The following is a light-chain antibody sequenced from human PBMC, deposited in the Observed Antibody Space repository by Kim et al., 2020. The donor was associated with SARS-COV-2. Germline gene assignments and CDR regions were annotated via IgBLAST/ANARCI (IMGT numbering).Light chain of an antibody. CDR2: LNSDGSY. CDR1: GGHSTYA. CDR3: QTWGTGIGGV. V-gene: IGLV4-69*01. J-gene: IGLJ3*02. Sequence: SVKVTCILSGGHSTYAIAWYQQRPQQGPRYLMKLNSDGSYRRGGDISDRFSGSSSGTERYLTISSLQSDDEADYHCQTWGTGIGGVFGGGTQLTVL.